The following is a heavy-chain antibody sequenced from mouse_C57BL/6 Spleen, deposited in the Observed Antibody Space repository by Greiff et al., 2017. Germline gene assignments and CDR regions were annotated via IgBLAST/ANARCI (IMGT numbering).Heavy chain of an antibody. Sequence: EVKLQESGTVLARPGASVKMSCKTSGYTFTSYWMYWVKQRPGQGLEWIGAIYPGNSDTSYNQKFKGKAKLTAVTSASTAYMGLRSLTNEDSAVYYCTRNGYYPEYCDYWGRGTTLTDSP. CDR2: IYPGNSDT. CDR3: TRNGYYPEYCDY. D-gene: IGHD2-3*01. J-gene: IGHJ2*01. V-gene: IGHV1-5*01. CDR1: GYTFTSYW.